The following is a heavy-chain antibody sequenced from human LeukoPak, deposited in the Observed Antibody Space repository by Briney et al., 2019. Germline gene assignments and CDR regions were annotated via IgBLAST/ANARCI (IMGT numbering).Heavy chain of an antibody. CDR3: AKAPVTTCSGAYCYPFDY. D-gene: IGHD2-15*01. J-gene: IGHJ4*02. CDR2: ISVSGNT. Sequence: GGSLRLSWAASGFTWSSYALSWFRQGPGKGLDGVSAISVSGNTYHADSVKGRFTISRDSYKNTLYLQMNSLRAEDAAVYYCAKAPVTTCSGAYCYPFDYWGQGTLVTVSS. CDR1: GFTWSSYA. V-gene: IGHV3-23*01.